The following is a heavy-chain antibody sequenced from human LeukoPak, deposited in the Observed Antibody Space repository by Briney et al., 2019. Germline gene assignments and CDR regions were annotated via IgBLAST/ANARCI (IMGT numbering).Heavy chain of an antibody. CDR2: IYHSGST. J-gene: IGHJ3*02. D-gene: IGHD6-6*01. CDR3: ARAEVGSSSRPDAFDI. Sequence: TSETLSLTCTVSGGSISSGGYYWSWIRQPPGKGLEWIGYIYHSGSTYYNPSLKSRVTISVDRSKNQFSLKLSSVTAADTAVYYCARAEVGSSSRPDAFDIWGQGTMVTVSS. V-gene: IGHV4-30-2*01. CDR1: GGSISSGGYY.